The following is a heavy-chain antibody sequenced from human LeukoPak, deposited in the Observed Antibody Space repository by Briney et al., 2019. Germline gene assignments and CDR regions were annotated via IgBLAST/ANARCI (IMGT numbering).Heavy chain of an antibody. CDR3: AKDRGVGYCSSTSCYNWFDP. CDR1: GFTFSSYA. Sequence: GGSLRLSCAASGFTFSSYAMSWVRQAPGKRLEWVSAIRGSGGSTYYADSVKGRFTISRDNSKNTLYLQMNSLRAEDTAVYYCAKDRGVGYCSSTSCYNWFDPWGQGTLVTVSS. D-gene: IGHD2-2*01. J-gene: IGHJ5*02. V-gene: IGHV3-23*01. CDR2: IRGSGGST.